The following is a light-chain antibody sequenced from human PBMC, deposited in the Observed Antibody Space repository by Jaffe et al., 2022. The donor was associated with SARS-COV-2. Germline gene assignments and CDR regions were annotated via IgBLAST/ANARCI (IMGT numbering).Light chain of an antibody. CDR3: GTWDNSLSAWV. J-gene: IGLJ3*02. Sequence: QSVLTQPPSVSAAPGQKVTISCSGSSSNIGNNYVSWYQQLPGTAPKLLIYDNNSRPSGIPDRFSGSKSGTSATLGITGLQTGDEADYYCGTWDNSLSAWVFGGGTKLTVL. V-gene: IGLV1-51*01. CDR2: DNN. CDR1: SSNIGNNY.